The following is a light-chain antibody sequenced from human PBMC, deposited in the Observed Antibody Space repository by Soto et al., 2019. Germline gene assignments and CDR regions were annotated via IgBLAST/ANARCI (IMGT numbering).Light chain of an antibody. CDR3: SSYAVSNRV. V-gene: IGLV2-8*01. CDR1: SSDVDAYNY. Sequence: QSVLTQPPSASGSPGQSVTISCTGTSSDVDAYNYVSWYQQHPGKAPKLMIYEVSKRPSGVPDRFSGSKSGNTASLTVSGLQAEDEADYYCSSYAVSNRVFGGGTKLTVL. J-gene: IGLJ2*01. CDR2: EVS.